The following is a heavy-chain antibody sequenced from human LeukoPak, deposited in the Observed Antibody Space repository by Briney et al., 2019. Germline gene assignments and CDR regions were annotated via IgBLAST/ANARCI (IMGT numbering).Heavy chain of an antibody. V-gene: IGHV4-39*07. CDR1: GGSISSSSYY. D-gene: IGHD6-13*01. CDR2: IYYSGST. CDR3: AREAAAAGQGWFDP. J-gene: IGHJ5*02. Sequence: SETLSLTCTVSGGSISSSSYYWGWIRQPPGKGLEWIGSIYYSGSTYYNPSLKSRVTISVDTSKSQFSLKLSSVTAADTAVYYCAREAAAAGQGWFDPWGQGTLVTVSS.